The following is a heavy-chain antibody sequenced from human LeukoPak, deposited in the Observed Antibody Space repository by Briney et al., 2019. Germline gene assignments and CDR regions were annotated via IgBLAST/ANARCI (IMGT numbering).Heavy chain of an antibody. J-gene: IGHJ4*02. CDR2: INHSGST. V-gene: IGHV4-34*01. CDR1: GGSFSGYY. D-gene: IGHD2-15*01. Sequence: PSETLSLTCAVYGGSFSGYYWSWIRQPPGKGLEWIGEINHSGSTNYNPSLKSRVTISVDTSKNQFSLELSSVTAADTAVYYCARGWYCSGGSCYSDYWGQGTLVTVSS. CDR3: ARGWYCSGGSCYSDY.